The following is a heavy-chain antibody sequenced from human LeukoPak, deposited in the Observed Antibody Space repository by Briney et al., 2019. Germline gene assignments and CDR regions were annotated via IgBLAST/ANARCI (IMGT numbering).Heavy chain of an antibody. D-gene: IGHD3-22*01. V-gene: IGHV3-7*01. J-gene: IGHJ3*02. Sequence: PGGSLRLSCAASGFTFSSYWMSWVRQAPGKGLEWVANIKQDGSEKYYADSVKGRFTISRDNAKNSLYLQMNSLRAEDTAVYYCAREPITETYYYDSSGYYYEAFDIWGQGTMVTVSS. CDR2: IKQDGSEK. CDR3: AREPITETYYYDSSGYYYEAFDI. CDR1: GFTFSSYW.